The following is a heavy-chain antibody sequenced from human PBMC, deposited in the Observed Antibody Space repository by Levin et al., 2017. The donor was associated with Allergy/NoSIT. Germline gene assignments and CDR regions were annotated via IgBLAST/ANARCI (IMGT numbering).Heavy chain of an antibody. CDR3: ARGLSEEGYFDL. CDR2: INHSGST. CDR1: GGSFSHYY. D-gene: IGHD3-16*02. V-gene: IGHV4-34*01. Sequence: SETLSLTCAVYGGSFSHYYWNWIRQTPGKGLEWIGEINHSGSTNFNPSLKSRLTILVDTSKHQFSLQLSSVTAADTAVYYCARGLSEEGYFDLWGRGTLVTVSS. J-gene: IGHJ2*01.